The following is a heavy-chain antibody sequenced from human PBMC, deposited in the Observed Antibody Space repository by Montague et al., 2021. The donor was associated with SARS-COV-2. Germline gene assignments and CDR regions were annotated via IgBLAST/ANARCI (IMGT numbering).Heavy chain of an antibody. J-gene: IGHJ6*02. D-gene: IGHD3-10*01. CDR1: GGSFSGYY. V-gene: IGHV4-34*01. Sequence: SETLSLTCAVYGGSFSGYYWSWIRQPPGKGLEWIGEINHRGSTNYNPSLKSRVTISVDTSKNQFSLKLSSVTAADTAVYYCARVRYYGSGTSVGMDVWGQGTTVTVSS. CDR3: ARVRYYGSGTSVGMDV. CDR2: INHRGST.